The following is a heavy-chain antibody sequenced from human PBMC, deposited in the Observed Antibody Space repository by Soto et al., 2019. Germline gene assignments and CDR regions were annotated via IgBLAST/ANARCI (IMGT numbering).Heavy chain of an antibody. J-gene: IGHJ4*02. Sequence: PGGSLRLSCAASGFTFSSYAMHWVRQAPGKGLEWVAVISYDGSNKYYADSVKGRFTISRDNSKNTLYLQMNSLRAEDTAVYYCARILTYYYDSRSSPDYWGQGPLVTVSS. D-gene: IGHD3-22*01. V-gene: IGHV3-30-3*01. CDR2: ISYDGSNK. CDR3: ARILTYYYDSRSSPDY. CDR1: GFTFSSYA.